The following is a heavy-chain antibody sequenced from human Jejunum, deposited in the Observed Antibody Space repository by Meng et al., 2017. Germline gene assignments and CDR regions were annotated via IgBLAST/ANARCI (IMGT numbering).Heavy chain of an antibody. CDR3: ARELISYAFDY. CDR2: INTRTGGT. J-gene: IGHJ4*02. D-gene: IGHD1-26*01. Sequence: VPLVQSAAEVKGPGAPVKVSCKASGYTFTDYYLYWVPQAPGQGLEWMGRINTRTGGTIYTQKFYGRVTMTRDTSISTAYMELSRLRSDDTAVYYCARELISYAFDYWGQGALVTVSS. V-gene: IGHV1-2*06. CDR1: GYTFTDYY.